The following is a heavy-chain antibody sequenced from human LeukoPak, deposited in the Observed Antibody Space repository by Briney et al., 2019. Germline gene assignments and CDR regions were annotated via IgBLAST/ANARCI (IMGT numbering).Heavy chain of an antibody. CDR1: GGSISSHY. CDR2: IYYSGST. D-gene: IGHD6-19*01. V-gene: IGHV4-59*11. Sequence: PSETLSLTCTVSGGSISSHYWSWIRQPPGKGLEWIGYIYYSGSTNYNPSLKSRVTISVDTSKNQFSLKLSSVTAADTAVYYCARIGAVAAFDYWGQGTLVTVSS. CDR3: ARIGAVAAFDY. J-gene: IGHJ4*02.